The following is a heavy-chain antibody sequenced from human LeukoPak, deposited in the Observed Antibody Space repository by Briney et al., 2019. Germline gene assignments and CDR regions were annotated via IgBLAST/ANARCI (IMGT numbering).Heavy chain of an antibody. CDR1: GGSFSGYY. J-gene: IGHJ5*02. D-gene: IGHD3-3*01. CDR2: INHSGST. Sequence: SETLSLTCAVYGGSFSGYYWSWIRQPPGKGLEWIGEINHSGSTYYNPSLKSRVTISVDTSKNQFSLKLSSVTAADTAVYYCATIKVGYYDFWSGYYTGIGWFDPWGQGTLVTVSS. CDR3: ATIKVGYYDFWSGYYTGIGWFDP. V-gene: IGHV4-34*01.